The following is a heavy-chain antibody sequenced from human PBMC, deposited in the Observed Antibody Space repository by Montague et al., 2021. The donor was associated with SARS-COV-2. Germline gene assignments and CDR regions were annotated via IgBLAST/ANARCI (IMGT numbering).Heavy chain of an antibody. J-gene: IGHJ6*02. CDR3: TSGREGNYNVMDV. D-gene: IGHD1-1*01. CDR1: GDSVSSNSAT. V-gene: IGHV6-1*01. CDR2: TYYRSKWYN. Sequence: CAISGDSVSSNSATWNWVRQSPSRGLEWLGRTYYRSKWYNDYAVSVRGRVTINPDTSKNQFSLQLNSVTPEDMAIYYCTSGREGNYNVMDVWGRGTTVTVSS.